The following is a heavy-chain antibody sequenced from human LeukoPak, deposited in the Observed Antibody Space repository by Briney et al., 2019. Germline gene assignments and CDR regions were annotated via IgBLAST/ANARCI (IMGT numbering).Heavy chain of an antibody. V-gene: IGHV1-2*02. CDR1: GYTFTGYY. D-gene: IGHD4-17*01. Sequence: ASVKVSCKASGYTFTGYYMHWVRQAPGQGLKWMGWINPNSGGTNYAQKFQGRVTMTRDTSISTAYMELSRLRSDDTAVYYCARTVYGDLDAFDIWGQGTMVTVSS. CDR3: ARTVYGDLDAFDI. J-gene: IGHJ3*02. CDR2: INPNSGGT.